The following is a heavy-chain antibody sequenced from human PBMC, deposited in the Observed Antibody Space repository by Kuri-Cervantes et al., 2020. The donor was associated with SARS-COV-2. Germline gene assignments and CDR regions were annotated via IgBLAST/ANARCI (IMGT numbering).Heavy chain of an antibody. CDR3: ARDTYYYDSSGYYPTTTRFDY. V-gene: IGHV3-7*03. CDR1: GFTFSSYW. J-gene: IGHJ4*02. CDR2: IKQDGSEK. D-gene: IGHD3-22*01. Sequence: GESLKISCAASGFTFSSYWMSWVRQAPGKGLEWVANIKQDGSEKYYVDSVKGRFTISRDNAKNSLYLQMNSLRSEDTAVYYCARDTYYYDSSGYYPTTTRFDYWGQGTLVTVSS.